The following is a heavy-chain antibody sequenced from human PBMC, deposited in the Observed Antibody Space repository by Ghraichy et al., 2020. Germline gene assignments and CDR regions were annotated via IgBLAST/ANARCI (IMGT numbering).Heavy chain of an antibody. CDR3: ARNYSSSSRGRGVGYDYYGMDV. V-gene: IGHV1-8*01. D-gene: IGHD6-6*01. Sequence: SVKVSCKASGYTFSNYEIYWVRQATGQGLEWMGWMNPNSGDTVYAQKFQGRVTMTSNTSISTAYMELTSLKSEDTALYFCARNYSSSSRGRGVGYDYYGMDVWGQGTMVTVSS. CDR1: GYTFSNYE. J-gene: IGHJ6*02. CDR2: MNPNSGDT.